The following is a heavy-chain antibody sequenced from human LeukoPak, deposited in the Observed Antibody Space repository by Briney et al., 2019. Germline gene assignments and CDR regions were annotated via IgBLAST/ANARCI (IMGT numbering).Heavy chain of an antibody. D-gene: IGHD4-11*01. V-gene: IGHV2-5*01. CDR3: ARYGDYRFLYYLHY. J-gene: IGHJ4*02. Sequence: ESGPTLLKPTQTLTLTCTFSGFSLSTSGVGVGWIRQPPGKALEWLALIYWNDDNRYSPSLKSRLTITKDTSKNQVVLTMTNMDPVDTATYYCARYGDYRFLYYLHYWGRGILVTVSS. CDR1: GFSLSTSGVG. CDR2: IYWNDDN.